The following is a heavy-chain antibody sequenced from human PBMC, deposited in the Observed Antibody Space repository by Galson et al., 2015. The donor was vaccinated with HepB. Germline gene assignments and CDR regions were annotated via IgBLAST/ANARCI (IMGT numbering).Heavy chain of an antibody. J-gene: IGHJ4*02. CDR1: GYTFTSYG. D-gene: IGHD3-3*01. V-gene: IGHV1-18*04. CDR2: ISAYNGNT. Sequence: SVKVSCKASGYTFTSYGISWVRQAPGQGLEWMGWISAYNGNTNYAQKFQGRVTMTEDTSTDTAYMELSSLRSEDTAVYYCATLLEWLPTYYFDYWGQGTLVTVSS. CDR3: ATLLEWLPTYYFDY.